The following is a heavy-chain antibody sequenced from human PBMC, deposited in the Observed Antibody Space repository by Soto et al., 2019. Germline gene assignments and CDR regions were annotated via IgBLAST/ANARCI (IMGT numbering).Heavy chain of an antibody. CDR3: AKGLRGSGGYLFDGMDV. D-gene: IGHD6-19*01. V-gene: IGHV3-23*01. CDR2: ISGSGGNT. Sequence: GGSLRLSCAASGFTFSSYAMSWVRQAPGKGLEWVSAISGSGGNTYYADSVKGRFTISRDNSKNTLYLQMNSLRAEDTAVYYCAKGLRGSGGYLFDGMDVWGQGTTVTVSS. CDR1: GFTFSSYA. J-gene: IGHJ6*02.